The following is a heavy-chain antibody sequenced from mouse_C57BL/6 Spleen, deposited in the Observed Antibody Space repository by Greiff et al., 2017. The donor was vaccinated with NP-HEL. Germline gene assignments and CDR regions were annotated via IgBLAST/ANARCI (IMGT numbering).Heavy chain of an antibody. V-gene: IGHV1-85*01. CDR1: GYTFTSYD. D-gene: IGHD2-5*01. CDR2: IYPRDGST. CDR3: ARRTYYSNPYAMDY. J-gene: IGHJ4*01. Sequence: VQLQQSGPELVKPGASVKLSCKASGYTFTSYDINWVKQRPGQGLEWIGWIYPRDGSTKYNEKFKGKATLTVDTSSSTAYMELHSLTSEDSAVYFCARRTYYSNPYAMDYWGQGTSVTVSS.